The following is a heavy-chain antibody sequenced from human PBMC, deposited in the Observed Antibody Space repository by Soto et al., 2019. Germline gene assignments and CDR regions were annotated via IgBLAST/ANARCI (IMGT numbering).Heavy chain of an antibody. D-gene: IGHD6-19*01. Sequence: PSETLSLTCAVSGDSISSGGYSWSWIRQLPGKGLEWIGYIYHSGSTYYNPSLKSRVTISVDRSKNQFYLKLSSVTAADTAVYYCVRSPGWYKIDSWGQGILVTV. J-gene: IGHJ4*02. V-gene: IGHV4-30-2*01. CDR3: VRSPGWYKIDS. CDR2: IYHSGST. CDR1: GDSISSGGYS.